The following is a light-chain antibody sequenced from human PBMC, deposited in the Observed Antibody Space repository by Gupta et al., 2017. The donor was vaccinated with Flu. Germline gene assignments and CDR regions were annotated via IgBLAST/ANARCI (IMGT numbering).Light chain of an antibody. CDR1: SSDVGGYNN. Sequence: SSDVGGYNNVTWYQQHPSKDARLTIYAVSIRPSGVYNRFSGSKFGVTASPSISGLQTEDEADYYCSSYTSSGALYVFGTGTKVTVL. CDR2: AVS. CDR3: SSYTSSGALYV. J-gene: IGLJ1*01. V-gene: IGLV2-14*01.